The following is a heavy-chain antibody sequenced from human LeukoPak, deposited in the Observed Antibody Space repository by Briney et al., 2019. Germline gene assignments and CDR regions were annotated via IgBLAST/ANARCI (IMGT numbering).Heavy chain of an antibody. D-gene: IGHD3-22*01. J-gene: IGHJ4*02. CDR3: ARDNYYDSSGYTDY. V-gene: IGHV3-21*01. Sequence: SLRLSCAASGFNTESYTMRRAPKAPGHGLHWTSPISSSSSYIYYADSVKGRFTISRDNANHSLYLQMNSLRAEDTAVYSCARDNYYDSSGYTDYWGQGTLVTVSS. CDR1: GFNTESYT. CDR2: ISSSSSYI.